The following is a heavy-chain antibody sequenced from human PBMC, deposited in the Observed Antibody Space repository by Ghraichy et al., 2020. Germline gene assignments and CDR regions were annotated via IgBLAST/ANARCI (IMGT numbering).Heavy chain of an antibody. V-gene: IGHV1-8*01. CDR1: GYTFTSYD. J-gene: IGHJ5*02. CDR2: MNPNSGNT. D-gene: IGHD2-8*01. Sequence: ASVKVSRKASGYTFTSYDINWVRQATGQGLEWMGWMNPNSGNTGYAQKFQGRVTMTRNTSISTAYMELSSLRSEDTAVYYCARGPRYCTNGVCSSRFDPWGQGTLVTVSS. CDR3: ARGPRYCTNGVCSSRFDP.